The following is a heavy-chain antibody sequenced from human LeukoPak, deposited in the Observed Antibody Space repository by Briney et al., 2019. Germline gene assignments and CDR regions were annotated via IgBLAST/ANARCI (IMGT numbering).Heavy chain of an antibody. CDR1: GFTVSSNY. D-gene: IGHD4-17*01. CDR3: ASSPYGDYGDFDY. Sequence: GSLRLSCAASGFTVSSNYMSWVRQAPGKGLEWVSVIYSGGSTYYADSVKGRFTISRDNSKNTLYLQMNSLRAEDTAVYYCASSPYGDYGDFDYWGQGTLVTVSS. J-gene: IGHJ4*02. CDR2: IYSGGST. V-gene: IGHV3-66*01.